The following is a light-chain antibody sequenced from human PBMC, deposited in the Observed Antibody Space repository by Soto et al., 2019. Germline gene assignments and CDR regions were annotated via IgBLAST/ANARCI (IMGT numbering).Light chain of an antibody. J-gene: IGLJ2*01. V-gene: IGLV4-69*01. CDR3: QTWGSGNVV. CDR2: LNSDGSH. CDR1: SWHSSYV. Sequence: QLVLTQSPSASASLGASVKLTCTLSSWHSSYVIAWHQQQPEKGPRYLMKLNSDGSHSKGDGIPDRFSGSSSGAERYLTISSLQSDDEADYYCQTWGSGNVVFGGGTKLTVL.